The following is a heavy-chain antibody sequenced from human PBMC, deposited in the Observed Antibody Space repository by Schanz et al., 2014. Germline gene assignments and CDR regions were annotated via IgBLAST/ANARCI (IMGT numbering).Heavy chain of an antibody. Sequence: VQLVESGGGVVQPGRSLRLSCAASGFTFSSYGMHWVRQAPGKGLEWVAIIWYDGSNKYYADSVKGRFTISRDNSQNPLYLQMNTLRTEDTAVYYCAKELNRRGGQTNFYYYYGMDVWGQGTTXTVSS. CDR1: GFTFSSYG. CDR2: IWYDGSNK. CDR3: AKELNRRGGQTNFYYYYGMDV. V-gene: IGHV3-33*06. D-gene: IGHD5-12*01. J-gene: IGHJ6*02.